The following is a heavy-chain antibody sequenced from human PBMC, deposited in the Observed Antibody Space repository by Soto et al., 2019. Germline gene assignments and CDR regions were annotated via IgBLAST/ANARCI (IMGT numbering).Heavy chain of an antibody. D-gene: IGHD6-19*01. V-gene: IGHV3-30-3*01. CDR3: VASEQWLADYYYD. CDR1: GSAFSRYV. Sequence: SWSSSGSAFSRYVMLWVHQAPGKGMDWVTLISYEGTNKKYAESVKGRFTISRDNSKNTVSLQMNTLRAEDTAVYYGVASEQWLADYYYD. J-gene: IGHJ6*03. CDR2: ISYEGTNK.